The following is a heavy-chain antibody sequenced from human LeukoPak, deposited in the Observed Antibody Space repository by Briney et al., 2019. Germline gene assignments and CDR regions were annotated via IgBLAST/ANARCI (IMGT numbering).Heavy chain of an antibody. CDR1: GGSISSTSYY. V-gene: IGHV4-39*02. CDR2: IYYSGST. CDR3: AREVRVATIGRYYYYMGV. J-gene: IGHJ6*03. Sequence: SETLSLTCTVSGGSISSTSYYWGWIRQPPGKGLEWIGNIYYSGSTYYNPSLKSRVTISVDTSKNQFSLKLSSVTAADTAVYYCAREVRVATIGRYYYYMGVWGKGTTVTVSS. D-gene: IGHD5-24*01.